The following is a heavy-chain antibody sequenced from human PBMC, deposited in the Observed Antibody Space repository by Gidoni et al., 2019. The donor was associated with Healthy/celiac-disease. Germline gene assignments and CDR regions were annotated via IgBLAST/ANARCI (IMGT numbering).Heavy chain of an antibody. CDR1: GYTFTSYG. Sequence: QVQLLHSGAEVKKPVSSVNVSCKASGYTFTSYGISWVRQAPGQGLDWMGWISAYNGNTNYAPKLKGRVTMPTDTSTSTAYMELRSLRSDDTSVYYCASDYDFWSGYYFPLGYWGQGPLVTVSS. CDR3: ASDYDFWSGYYFPLGY. CDR2: ISAYNGNT. D-gene: IGHD3-3*01. V-gene: IGHV1-18*04. J-gene: IGHJ4*02.